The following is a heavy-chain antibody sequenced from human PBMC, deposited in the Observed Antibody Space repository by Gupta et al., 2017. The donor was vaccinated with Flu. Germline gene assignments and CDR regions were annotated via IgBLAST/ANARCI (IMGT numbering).Heavy chain of an antibody. D-gene: IGHD2-15*01. CDR2: IHYSGST. CDR3: ARDIGYCSGGSCDSPPNWFDP. V-gene: IGHV4-39*01. Sequence: QLQLQESGPGLVKPSDTLSLICTVSGGSISSSTYSWAWIRPSPGRGLGWIGSIHYSGSTYFSPSLKSRVTINVDTSKNQFSLKLSSVTVADTAVYYCARDIGYCSGGSCDSPPNWFDPWGQGTLVTVSS. CDR1: GGSISSSTYS. J-gene: IGHJ5*02.